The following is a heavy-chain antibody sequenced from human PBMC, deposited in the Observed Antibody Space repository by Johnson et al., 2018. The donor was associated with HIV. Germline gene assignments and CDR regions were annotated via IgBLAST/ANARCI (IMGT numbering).Heavy chain of an antibody. CDR2: INWNGVRT. D-gene: IGHD6-13*01. Sequence: EQLVESGGGVVRPGGSLRLSCAAAGFTFDDYGMSWVRQAPGKGLEWVPGINWNGVRTAYPDSMKGRFTISRDNAKNSLYLQMNSLRAEDTAVYYCAKAFSSSWSDAFDIWGQGTMVTVSS. J-gene: IGHJ3*02. CDR3: AKAFSSSWSDAFDI. CDR1: GFTFDDYG. V-gene: IGHV3-20*04.